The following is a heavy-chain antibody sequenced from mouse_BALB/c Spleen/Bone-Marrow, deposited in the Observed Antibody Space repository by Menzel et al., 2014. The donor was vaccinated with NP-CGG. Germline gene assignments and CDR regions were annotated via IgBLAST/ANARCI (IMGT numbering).Heavy chain of an antibody. V-gene: IGHV14-1*02. CDR3: VAYYRYEYYFDY. D-gene: IGHD2-14*01. CDR2: IDPENGNT. Sequence: VQLQQSGAELVRPGALVKLSCKASGFNIKGYYMHWVKQRPEQGLEWIGWIDPENGNTIYDPKFQGKASITADTSSNTAYLQLSSLTSEDTAVYYCVAYYRYEYYFDYWGQGTTLTVSS. J-gene: IGHJ2*01. CDR1: GFNIKGYY.